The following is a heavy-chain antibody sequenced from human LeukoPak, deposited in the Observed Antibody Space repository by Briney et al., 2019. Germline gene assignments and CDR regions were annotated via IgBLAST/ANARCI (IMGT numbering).Heavy chain of an antibody. V-gene: IGHV1-2*02. CDR3: ARQKGITGTSYWYYGMDV. CDR2: INLTSGGT. CDR1: GYTFSDSY. J-gene: IGHJ6*02. Sequence: ASVKVSCKASGYTFSDSYMHWVRQAPGQGLEWMGWINLTSGGTNYAQKFQGRVTMTRDTSISTAYMELSRLRSDDTAVYYCARQKGITGTSYWYYGMDVWGQGTTVTVSS. D-gene: IGHD1-20*01.